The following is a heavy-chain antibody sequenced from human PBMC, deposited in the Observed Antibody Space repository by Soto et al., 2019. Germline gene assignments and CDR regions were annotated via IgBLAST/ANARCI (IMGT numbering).Heavy chain of an antibody. J-gene: IGHJ4*02. CDR1: GYTFNSYG. CDR2: ISAYNGNT. V-gene: IGHV1-18*01. CDR3: ARVPSLDCSGGSCYIG. D-gene: IGHD2-15*01. Sequence: ASVKVSCKASGYTFNSYGISWVRQAPGQGLEWMGWISAYNGNTNYAQKLQGRVTMTTDTSTSTAYMELRSLRSDDTAVYYCARVPSLDCSGGSCYIGWGQGTLVTVSS.